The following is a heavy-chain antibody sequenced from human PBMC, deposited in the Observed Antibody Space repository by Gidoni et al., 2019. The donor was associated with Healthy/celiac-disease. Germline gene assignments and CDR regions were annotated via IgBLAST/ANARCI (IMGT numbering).Heavy chain of an antibody. CDR1: GGSISSGGYY. D-gene: IGHD3-3*01. V-gene: IGHV4-31*03. CDR2: IYYSGST. Sequence: QVQLQESGPGLVKPSQTLSLTCTVPGGSISSGGYYWSWIRQPPGKGLEWIGYIYYSGSTYYNPSLKSRVTISVDTSKNQFSLKLSSVTAADTAVYYCARWAVARFTFDYWGQGTLVTVSS. J-gene: IGHJ4*02. CDR3: ARWAVARFTFDY.